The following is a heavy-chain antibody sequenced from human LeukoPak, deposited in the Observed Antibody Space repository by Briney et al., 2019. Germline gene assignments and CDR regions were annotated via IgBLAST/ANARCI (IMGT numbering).Heavy chain of an antibody. J-gene: IGHJ4*02. Sequence: GSLRLSCAASGFTFSSYSMNWVRQPPGKGLEWIGEINHSGSTNYNPSLKSRVTISVDTSKNQFSLKLSSVTAADTAVYYCARGTREYYYDSSGPLYFDYWGQGTLVTVSS. CDR1: GFTFSSYS. CDR3: ARGTREYYYDSSGPLYFDY. CDR2: INHSGST. V-gene: IGHV4-34*01. D-gene: IGHD3-22*01.